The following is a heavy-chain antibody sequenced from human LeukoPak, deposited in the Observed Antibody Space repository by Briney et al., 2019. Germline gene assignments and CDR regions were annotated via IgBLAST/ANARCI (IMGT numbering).Heavy chain of an antibody. CDR2: ITPIFGAA. Sequence: ASVKVSCKASGGTFSSYPFTWVRQAPGQGLEWMGEITPIFGAANYAQTFQGRVTITADESASTVFMELSSLRSDDTAFYYCARNSRVASTSGLNYWGQGTLVTVSS. V-gene: IGHV1-69*13. CDR1: GGTFSSYP. J-gene: IGHJ4*02. CDR3: ARNSRVASTSGLNY. D-gene: IGHD4-23*01.